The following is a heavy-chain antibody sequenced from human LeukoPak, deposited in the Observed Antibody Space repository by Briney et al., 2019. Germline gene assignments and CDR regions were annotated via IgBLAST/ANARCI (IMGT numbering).Heavy chain of an antibody. J-gene: IGHJ4*02. CDR3: ARGVFDWLLS. CDR2: INPNTGST. V-gene: IGHV1-46*04. CDR1: GYTFSRYY. D-gene: IGHD3-9*01. Sequence: ASVKVSCKASGYTFSRYYMQWVRQAPGQGLEWMGIINPNTGSTIYAQKLQGRVTMTRDTSTSTVDMQLSSLTSEDTAVYFCARGVFDWLLSWGQGTLVTVSS.